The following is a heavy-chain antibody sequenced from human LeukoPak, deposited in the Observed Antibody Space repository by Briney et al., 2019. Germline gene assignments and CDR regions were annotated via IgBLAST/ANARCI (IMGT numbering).Heavy chain of an antibody. D-gene: IGHD3-10*01. Sequence: GRSLRLSCAASGFTFSSYGMHWVRQAPGKGLEWVAVISYDGSNKYYADSVKGRFTISRDNSKNTLYLQMNSLRAEDTAVYYCAKDSEEGMTYWGQGTLVTVSS. CDR1: GFTFSSYG. J-gene: IGHJ4*02. V-gene: IGHV3-30*18. CDR3: AKDSEEGMTY. CDR2: ISYDGSNK.